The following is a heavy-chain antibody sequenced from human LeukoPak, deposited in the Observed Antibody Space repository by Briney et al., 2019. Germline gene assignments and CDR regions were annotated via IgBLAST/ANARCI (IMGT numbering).Heavy chain of an antibody. CDR2: ISYDGSNK. CDR3: ARRGRYCSSTSCPYGMDV. Sequence: PGGSLRLSCAASGFTFSSYAMHWVRQAPGKGLEWVAVISYDGSNKYYADSVKGRFTISRDNSKNTLYLQMNSLRAEDTAVYYCARRGRYCSSTSCPYGMDVWGQGTTVTVSS. D-gene: IGHD2-2*01. V-gene: IGHV3-30*04. CDR1: GFTFSSYA. J-gene: IGHJ6*02.